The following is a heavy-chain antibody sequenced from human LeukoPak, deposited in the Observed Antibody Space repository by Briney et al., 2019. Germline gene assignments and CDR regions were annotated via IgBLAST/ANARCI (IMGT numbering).Heavy chain of an antibody. CDR3: ASHLPTDRGWYGGEFDY. J-gene: IGHJ4*02. V-gene: IGHV3-11*03. CDR2: ISSSSSYT. CDR1: GFTFSDYY. Sequence: PGGSLRLSCAASGFTFSDYYMSWIRQAPGKGLEWVPYISSSSSYTNYADSVKGRFTISRDNAKNSLYLQMNSLRAEDTAVYYCASHLPTDRGWYGGEFDYWGQGTLVTVSS. D-gene: IGHD6-19*01.